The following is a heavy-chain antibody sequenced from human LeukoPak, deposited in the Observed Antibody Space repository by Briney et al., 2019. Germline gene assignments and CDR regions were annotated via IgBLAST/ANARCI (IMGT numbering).Heavy chain of an antibody. CDR3: ARFGVPYGVDV. V-gene: IGHV3-7*04. Sequence: GRSLRLSCAASGFTFSTYWMSWVRQAPGKGLEWVANIKPDGSEKDYVDSLKGRFTTSRDNAKNSLYLQVNSLRAEDTAVYYCARFGVPYGVDVWGQGTTVTVSS. CDR2: IKPDGSEK. CDR1: GFTFSTYW. D-gene: IGHD3-16*01. J-gene: IGHJ6*02.